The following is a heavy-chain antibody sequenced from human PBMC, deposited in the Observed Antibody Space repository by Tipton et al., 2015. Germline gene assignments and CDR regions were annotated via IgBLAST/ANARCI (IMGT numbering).Heavy chain of an antibody. V-gene: IGHV4-39*02. Sequence: LRLSCTVSGGSISSSSYYWGWIRQPPGKGLEWIGSIYYSGSTYYNPSLKSRVTISVDTSRNHFSLNLNSVTAADTAMYYCARLWGTGMAFWYFDLWGRGTLVTVSS. CDR3: ARLWGTGMAFWYFDL. J-gene: IGHJ2*01. CDR1: GGSISSSSYY. CDR2: IYYSGST. D-gene: IGHD3/OR15-3a*01.